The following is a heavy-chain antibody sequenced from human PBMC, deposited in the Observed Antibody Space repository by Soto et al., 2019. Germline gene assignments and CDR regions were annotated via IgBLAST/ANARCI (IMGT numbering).Heavy chain of an antibody. V-gene: IGHV3-23*01. CDR1: GFTFSSYA. CDR2: ISGSGGST. D-gene: IGHD2-2*01. Sequence: LRLSCAASGFTFSSYAMSWVRQAPGKGLEWVSAISGSGGSTYYADSVKGRFTISRDNSKNTLYLQMNSPRAEDTAVYYCAKEPADIVVVPAAKRWFDPWGQGTLVTVSS. J-gene: IGHJ5*02. CDR3: AKEPADIVVVPAAKRWFDP.